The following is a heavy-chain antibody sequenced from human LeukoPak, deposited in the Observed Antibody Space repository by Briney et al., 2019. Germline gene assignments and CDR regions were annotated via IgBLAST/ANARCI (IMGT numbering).Heavy chain of an antibody. Sequence: ASVKVSCKASGHTFTGYYVHWVRQAPGQGLEWMGWINPNSGGTNYAQKFQGRVTMTKDTSISTAYMELSSLRSDDTAVYFCARAIAVVDYWGQGTLVTVSS. V-gene: IGHV1-2*02. CDR1: GHTFTGYY. CDR2: INPNSGGT. CDR3: ARAIAVVDY. J-gene: IGHJ4*02. D-gene: IGHD6-19*01.